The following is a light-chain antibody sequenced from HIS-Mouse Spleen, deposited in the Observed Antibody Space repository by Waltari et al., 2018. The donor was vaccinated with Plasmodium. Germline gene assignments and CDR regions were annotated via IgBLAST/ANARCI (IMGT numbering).Light chain of an antibody. J-gene: IGKJ2*01. Sequence: DIVMTQSPDSLAVSLGERATINCKSSQSVLYSSNNKNYLAWYQQNTGQPPKLLIYGASTREAGVPDRFSGSGSGTDFTLTISSLQAEDVAVYYCQQYYSTPYTFGQGTKLEIK. V-gene: IGKV4-1*01. CDR2: GAS. CDR3: QQYYSTPYT. CDR1: QSVLYSSNNKNY.